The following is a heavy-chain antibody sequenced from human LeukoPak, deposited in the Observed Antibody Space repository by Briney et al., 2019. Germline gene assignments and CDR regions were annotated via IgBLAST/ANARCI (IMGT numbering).Heavy chain of an antibody. CDR3: ARELISAPYYYYYMDV. V-gene: IGHV4-59*01. Sequence: SETLSLTCTVSGASITSYYWNWMRQSPGKGLEWIGYGHHSGTTNYNPSLESRGTISVDTSKNQFSLKLSSVSAADTAVYYCARELISAPYYYYYMDVWGKGTTVTVSS. D-gene: IGHD6-19*01. CDR2: GHHSGTT. CDR1: GASITSYY. J-gene: IGHJ6*03.